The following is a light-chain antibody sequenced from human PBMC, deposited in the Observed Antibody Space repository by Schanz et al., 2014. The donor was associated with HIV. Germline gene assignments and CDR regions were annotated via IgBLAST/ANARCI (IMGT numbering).Light chain of an antibody. CDR2: AAS. Sequence: IQLTQSPSSLSASVGDRVTITCRASQGISSLAWYQQKPGEAPKLLIYAASTLQSGVPSRFRGSGSGTDFTLTVSSLQPEDFATYYCLQSDTPPLTFGGGTKVEI. V-gene: IGKV1-39*01. J-gene: IGKJ4*01. CDR1: QGISS. CDR3: LQSDTPPLT.